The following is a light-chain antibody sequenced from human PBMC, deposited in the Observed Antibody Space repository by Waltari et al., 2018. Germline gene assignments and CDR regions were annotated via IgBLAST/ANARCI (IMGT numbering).Light chain of an antibody. CDR1: QSITRS. V-gene: IGKV1-39*01. CDR2: AAS. J-gene: IGKJ3*01. CDR3: HQTYSPPFT. Sequence: DIQMTQSPSSLSASVGDRVTITCRASQSITRSLNWYQQTPGKAPKLLISAASSLQSGVPSRFRGSGSGSDFTLTISSLQPGDFATYYCHQTYSPPFTFGPGTKVDIK.